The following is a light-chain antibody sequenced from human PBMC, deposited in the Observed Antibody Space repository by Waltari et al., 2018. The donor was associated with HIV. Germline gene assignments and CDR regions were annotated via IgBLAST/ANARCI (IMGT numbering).Light chain of an antibody. V-gene: IGLV3-25*03. CDR3: QSSDKNIKSVV. J-gene: IGLJ2*01. CDR1: ALSNRY. CDR2: KDS. Sequence: SFALTQPPSVSVSPAQTARITCSGDALSNRYVYWYQQKAGQAPLLIIYKDSERPSGVPERFSASSSGTTVTLTINGVLAEDEADYYCQSSDKNIKSVVFGGGTKLTVL.